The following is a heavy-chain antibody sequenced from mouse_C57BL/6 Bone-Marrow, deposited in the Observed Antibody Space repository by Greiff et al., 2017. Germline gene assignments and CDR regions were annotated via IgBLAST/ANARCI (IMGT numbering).Heavy chain of an antibody. Sequence: QVQLQQPGAELVRPGSSVQLSCKASGYTFTSYWMHWVKQRPIQGLEWIGNIDPSDSETHYNQKFKDKATLTVDKSSSTAYMQLSSLTSEDSAVYYCAALITTVVGGYWGQGTTRTVSS. CDR2: IDPSDSET. V-gene: IGHV1-52*01. J-gene: IGHJ2*01. CDR1: GYTFTSYW. CDR3: AALITTVVGGY. D-gene: IGHD1-1*01.